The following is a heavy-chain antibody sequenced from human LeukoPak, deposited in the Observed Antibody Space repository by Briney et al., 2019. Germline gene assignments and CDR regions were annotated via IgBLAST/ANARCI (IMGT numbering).Heavy chain of an antibody. Sequence: SETLSLTCTVSGGSISSTYYYWGRIRQPPGKGLGWIGSIHYSGNTYYNPSLKSRVTISVDTSKNQFSLNLSSVTAADTAVYYCARHATPMATKYFDYWGQGTLVTVSS. V-gene: IGHV4-39*01. CDR1: GGSISSTYYY. D-gene: IGHD5-12*01. CDR2: IHYSGNT. CDR3: ARHATPMATKYFDY. J-gene: IGHJ4*02.